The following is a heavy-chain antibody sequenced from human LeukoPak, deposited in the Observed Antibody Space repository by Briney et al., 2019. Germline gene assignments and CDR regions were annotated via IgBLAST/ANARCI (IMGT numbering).Heavy chain of an antibody. CDR3: ARRNTATAYDY. J-gene: IGHJ4*02. D-gene: IGHD5-18*01. CDR1: GGSISSYY. Sequence: PSETLSLTCTVSGGSISSYYWGWIRQPPGKGLEWIGSIYYSGSTYYNPSLKSRVTISLDTSKNQFSLKLSSVTAADTAVYYCARRNTATAYDYWGQGTLVTVSS. CDR2: IYYSGST. V-gene: IGHV4-39*07.